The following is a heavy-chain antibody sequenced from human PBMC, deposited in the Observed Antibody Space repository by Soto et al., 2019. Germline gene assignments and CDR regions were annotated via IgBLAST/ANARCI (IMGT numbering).Heavy chain of an antibody. J-gene: IGHJ6*03. CDR2: ISGSGGST. CDR1: GFTFSSYA. D-gene: IGHD3-3*01. Sequence: GGSLRLSCAASGFTFSSYAMSWVRQAPGKGLEWVSAISGSGGSTYYADSVKGRFTISRDNSKNTLYLQMNSLRAEDTAVYYCAKSILEWLLSYMDVWGKGTTVTVSS. CDR3: AKSILEWLLSYMDV. V-gene: IGHV3-23*01.